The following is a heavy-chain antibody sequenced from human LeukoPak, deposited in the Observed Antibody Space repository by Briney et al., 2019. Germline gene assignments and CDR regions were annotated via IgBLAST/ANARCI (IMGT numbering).Heavy chain of an antibody. Sequence: GGSLRLSCAASGFPFTNNYMSWVRQAPRKGLEWVSVINIGGSVSYADSVKGRFTISRDNSNRTLYLQMNSLRVEDTALYYCARVRRQVGSRWFDSWSQGTLVTVSS. CDR2: INIGGSV. D-gene: IGHD1-26*01. CDR3: ARVRRQVGSRWFDS. CDR1: GFPFTNNY. J-gene: IGHJ5*01. V-gene: IGHV3-53*01.